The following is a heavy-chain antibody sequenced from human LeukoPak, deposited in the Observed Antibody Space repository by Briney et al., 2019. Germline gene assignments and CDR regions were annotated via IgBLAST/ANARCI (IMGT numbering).Heavy chain of an antibody. D-gene: IGHD6-19*01. CDR1: GGSISSSSYY. CDR2: IYYSGST. V-gene: IGHV4-39*01. CDR3: ARLAYSSGCLDY. J-gene: IGHJ4*02. Sequence: SETLSLTCTVSGGSISSSSYYWGWIRQPPGKGLEWIGSIYYSGSTYYKPSLKSRVTISVDTSKNQFSLKLSSVTAADTAVYYCARLAYSSGCLDYWGQGTLVTVSS.